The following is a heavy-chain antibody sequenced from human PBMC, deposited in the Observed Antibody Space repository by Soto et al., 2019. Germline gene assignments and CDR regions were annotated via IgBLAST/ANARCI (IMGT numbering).Heavy chain of an antibody. V-gene: IGHV1-3*01. D-gene: IGHD2-2*01. Sequence: ASVKVSCKASGYTFTNYAVHWVLQAPGQRLELMGWINAGNGNTRFSQNLQGRVTITRDTSARTVYMELSSLRSEDTAVYYCARGHLAVVPVASWFYYMDVWGKGTTVTVSS. CDR3: ARGHLAVVPVASWFYYMDV. J-gene: IGHJ6*03. CDR1: GYTFTNYA. CDR2: INAGNGNT.